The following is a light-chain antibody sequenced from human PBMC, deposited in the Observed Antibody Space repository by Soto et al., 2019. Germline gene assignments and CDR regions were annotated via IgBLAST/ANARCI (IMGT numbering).Light chain of an antibody. CDR2: GAS. V-gene: IGKV3-15*01. J-gene: IGKJ1*01. Sequence: EIVMTQSPATLSVSPGERVTLSCRARQSVGSNLAWYQQKPGQAPRLLIYGASTRATGIPARFSGSGSETEFTLTISRLEPEDFAVYYCQQYGSSPWTFGQGTKVDIK. CDR3: QQYGSSPWT. CDR1: QSVGSN.